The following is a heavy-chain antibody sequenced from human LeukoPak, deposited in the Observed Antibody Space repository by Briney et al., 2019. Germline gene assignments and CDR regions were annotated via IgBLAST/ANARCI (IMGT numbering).Heavy chain of an antibody. V-gene: IGHV4-34*01. Sequence: SETLSLTCAVYGGSFSGYYWSWIRQPPGKGLEWIGEINHSGSTNYNPSLKSRVTISVDTSKNQFSLKLSSVTAADTAVYYCASGQTYLDYWGQGTLVTVSS. J-gene: IGHJ4*02. CDR3: ASGQTYLDY. CDR2: INHSGST. CDR1: GGSFSGYY.